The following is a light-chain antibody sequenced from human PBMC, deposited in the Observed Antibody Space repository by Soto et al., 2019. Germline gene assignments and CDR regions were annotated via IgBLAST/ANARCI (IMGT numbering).Light chain of an antibody. J-gene: IGKJ3*01. CDR1: QNINIY. Sequence: DIQMTQSPFSLSASVGDRVTITCQASQNINIYLNWYQQSPGRAPKLLIYDASSLEKGVPSRFSGTGSGTHFTLTISSLQPEDIATYYCQPYDDLPFTFGPGTKVDIK. V-gene: IGKV1-33*01. CDR3: QPYDDLPFT. CDR2: DAS.